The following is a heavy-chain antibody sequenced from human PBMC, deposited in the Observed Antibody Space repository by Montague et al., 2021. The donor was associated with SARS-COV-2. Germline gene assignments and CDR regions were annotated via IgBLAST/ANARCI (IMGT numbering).Heavy chain of an antibody. J-gene: IGHJ6*02. D-gene: IGHD3-10*01. V-gene: IGHV3-33*01. CDR2: IWYDGSNK. CDR3: ARQLGYYYGMDV. CDR1: GFTFSSYG. Sequence: SLRLSCAASGFTFSSYGMHWVRQAPGKGLEWVAVIWYDGSNKYYADSGKGRFTISRDNSKNTLYLQMNSLRAEDTAVYYCARQLGYYYGMDVWGQGTTVTVSS.